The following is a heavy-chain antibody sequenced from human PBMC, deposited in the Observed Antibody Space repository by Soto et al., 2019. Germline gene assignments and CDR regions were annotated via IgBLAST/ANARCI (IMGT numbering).Heavy chain of an antibody. D-gene: IGHD3-22*01. V-gene: IGHV3-9*01. J-gene: IGHJ4*02. Sequence: GGSLRLFCAASGFTFDDYAMHWVRQAPGKGLEWVSGISWNSGSIGYADSVKGRFTISRDNAKNSLYLQMNSLRAEDTALYYCAAYDSSGYYPFDYWGQGTLVTVSS. CDR1: GFTFDDYA. CDR3: AAYDSSGYYPFDY. CDR2: ISWNSGSI.